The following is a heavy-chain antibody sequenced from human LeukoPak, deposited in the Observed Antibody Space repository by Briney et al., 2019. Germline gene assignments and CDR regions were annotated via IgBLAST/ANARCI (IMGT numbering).Heavy chain of an antibody. V-gene: IGHV3-7*01. CDR2: IKQDGSEK. J-gene: IGHJ5*02. CDR1: GFTFSSYW. D-gene: IGHD3-3*01. CDR3: ARETKPYDFWSGYYSNWFDP. Sequence: PGGSLSLSCAASGFTFSSYWMSWVRQAPGKGLEWVANIKQDGSEKYYVDSVKGRFTISRDNAKNSLYLQMNSLRAEDTAVYYCARETKPYDFWSGYYSNWFDPWGQGTLVTVSS.